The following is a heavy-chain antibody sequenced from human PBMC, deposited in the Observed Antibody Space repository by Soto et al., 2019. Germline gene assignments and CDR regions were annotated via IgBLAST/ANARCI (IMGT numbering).Heavy chain of an antibody. CDR2: ISGSDDST. Sequence: EVQLLESGGGLVQPGESLRLYCAASGFTFSSYAMSWFRQAPGKGLEWVSVISGSDDSTYYADSVKGRFTISRDNSKNTLYLQMNSLRAEDTAVYYCAKRSCSSTFDYWGQGTLVTVSS. J-gene: IGHJ4*02. V-gene: IGHV3-23*01. CDR1: GFTFSSYA. D-gene: IGHD6-6*01. CDR3: AKRSCSSTFDY.